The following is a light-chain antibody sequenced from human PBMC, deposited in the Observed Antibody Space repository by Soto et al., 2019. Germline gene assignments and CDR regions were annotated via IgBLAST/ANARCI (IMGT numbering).Light chain of an antibody. CDR2: GTS. Sequence: EIVLTQPPGTLSLSPGDRATLSCRASQSINGNYLHWYQQKPGQAPRLLIFGTSSRATGIPDRFIGGGSGTDFTLTISRLEPEDFAVYYCQQCGSLPGTFGQGTKVDIK. V-gene: IGKV3-20*01. CDR1: QSINGNY. J-gene: IGKJ1*01. CDR3: QQCGSLPGT.